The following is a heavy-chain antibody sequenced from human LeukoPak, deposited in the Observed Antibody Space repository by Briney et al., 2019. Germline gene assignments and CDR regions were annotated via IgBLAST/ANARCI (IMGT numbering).Heavy chain of an antibody. Sequence: GGSLRLSCAASGFIVSGNYMSWVRQAPGTGLEWVSVIYSGDHTYYADSVKGRFTISRDNSENTLYLQMNSLRAEDTAVYFCARATHAYSGYNHWGQGTLVTVSS. J-gene: IGHJ4*02. CDR3: ARATHAYSGYNH. CDR1: GFIVSGNY. V-gene: IGHV3-66*01. CDR2: IYSGDHT. D-gene: IGHD5-24*01.